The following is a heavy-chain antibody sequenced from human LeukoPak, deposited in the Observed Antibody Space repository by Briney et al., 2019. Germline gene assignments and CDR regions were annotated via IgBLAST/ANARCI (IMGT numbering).Heavy chain of an antibody. CDR3: ARGRWMAAAGETFEY. Sequence: PSETLSPTCTVSGGSISSYYWSWIRQPPGKGLEWIGNIYYSGSTKYNSSLKSRVTISVDTSKNQFSLKLSSVTAADTAVYYCARGRWMAAAGETFEYWGQGTLVTVSS. V-gene: IGHV4-59*12. D-gene: IGHD6-13*01. CDR1: GGSISSYY. J-gene: IGHJ4*02. CDR2: IYYSGST.